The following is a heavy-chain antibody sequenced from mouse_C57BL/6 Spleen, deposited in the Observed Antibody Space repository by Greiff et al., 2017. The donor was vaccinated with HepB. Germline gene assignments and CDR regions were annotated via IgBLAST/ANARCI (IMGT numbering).Heavy chain of an antibody. Sequence: EVMLVESGGGLVKPGGSLKLSCAASGFTFSSYAMSWVRQTPEKRLEWVATISDGGSYTYYPDNVKGRFTISRDNAKNNLYLQMSHLKSEDTAMYYCASYYGSSFYGYFDVWGTGTTVTVSS. D-gene: IGHD1-1*01. CDR2: ISDGGSYT. CDR3: ASYYGSSFYGYFDV. J-gene: IGHJ1*03. V-gene: IGHV5-4*03. CDR1: GFTFSSYA.